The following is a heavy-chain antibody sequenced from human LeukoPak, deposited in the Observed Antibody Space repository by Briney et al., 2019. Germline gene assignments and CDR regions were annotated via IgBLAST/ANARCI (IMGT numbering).Heavy chain of an antibody. Sequence: SQTLSLTCTVSRGSITSGGHSWSWIRQPPGKGLEWIGYIYHSGSGSTYYNPSLKSRVTISIDKSKNQFSLKLNSVTAADTAVYYCARERGGQCLDYWGQGTLVTVSS. CDR2: IYHSGSGST. CDR3: ARERGGQCLDY. V-gene: IGHV4-30-2*01. D-gene: IGHD2-15*01. J-gene: IGHJ4*02. CDR1: RGSITSGGHS.